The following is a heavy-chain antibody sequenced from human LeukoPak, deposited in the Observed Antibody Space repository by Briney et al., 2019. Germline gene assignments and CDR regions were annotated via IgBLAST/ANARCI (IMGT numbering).Heavy chain of an antibody. CDR3: AKHAIRYFDWSPHMDV. Sequence: GGSLRLSCAASGFTFSSYGMHWVRQAPGKGLEWVAVISYDGSNKYYADSVKGRFTISRDNSKNTLYLQMNSLRAEDTAVYYCAKHAIRYFDWSPHMDVWGQGTTVTVSS. J-gene: IGHJ6*02. D-gene: IGHD3-9*01. CDR2: ISYDGSNK. V-gene: IGHV3-30*18. CDR1: GFTFSSYG.